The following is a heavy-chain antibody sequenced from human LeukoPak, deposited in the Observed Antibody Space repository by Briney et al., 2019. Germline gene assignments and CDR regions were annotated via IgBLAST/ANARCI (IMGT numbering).Heavy chain of an antibody. V-gene: IGHV5-51*01. CDR3: VRLGNYGVDV. CDR2: IYPSDSDT. Sequence: GESLKISCQGSGYSFTSHWIGWVRQMPGKGLEWMGIIYPSDSDTRYSPSFQGQVTISGDKSISTAYLQWGSLKASDTAMYYCVRLGNYGVDVWGQGTTVTVSS. CDR1: GYSFTSHW. J-gene: IGHJ6*02.